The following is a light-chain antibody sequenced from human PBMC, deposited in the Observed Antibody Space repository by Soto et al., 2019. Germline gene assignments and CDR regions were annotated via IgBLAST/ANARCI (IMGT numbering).Light chain of an antibody. CDR1: QSVSNNY. V-gene: IGKV3-20*01. CDR3: QQYATSPLT. J-gene: IGKJ1*01. CDR2: GAS. Sequence: EIVLTHFPGTLSLSPGERATLSCRASQSVSNNYLAWYQQKPGQAPRLVIFGASNRATGIPDRFSASGSGTEFTLTISRLEPXXVAVYYCQQYATSPLTFGHGTKVEI.